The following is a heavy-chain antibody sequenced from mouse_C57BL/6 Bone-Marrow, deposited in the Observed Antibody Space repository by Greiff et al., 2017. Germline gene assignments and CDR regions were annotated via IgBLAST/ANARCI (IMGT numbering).Heavy chain of an antibody. CDR2: IDPANGNT. J-gene: IGHJ4*01. V-gene: IGHV14-3*01. Sequence: VQLKQSVAELVRPGASVKLSCTASGFNIKNTYMHWVKQRPEQGLEWIGRIDPANGNTKYAPKFQGKATITADTSSNTAYLQLSSLTSEDTAIYYCARLFITTVVATSREDYWGQGTSVTVSS. D-gene: IGHD1-1*01. CDR3: ARLFITTVVATSREDY. CDR1: GFNIKNTY.